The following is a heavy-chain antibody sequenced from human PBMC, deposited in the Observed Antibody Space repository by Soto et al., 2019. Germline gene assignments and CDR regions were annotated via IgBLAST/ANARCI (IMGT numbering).Heavy chain of an antibody. CDR1: GFIFSDYY. Sequence: GGSLRLSCAASGFIFSDYYMTWIRQAPGKGLEWVSDISSSGSVITSEDSVKGRFTIANDNDNNSLYLHMDSLRADDTSFYYYARGNSGCGFWFDYWGQGTPVTVSS. D-gene: IGHD1-26*01. J-gene: IGHJ5*01. CDR3: ARGNSGCGFWFDY. CDR2: ISSSGSVI. V-gene: IGHV3-11*01.